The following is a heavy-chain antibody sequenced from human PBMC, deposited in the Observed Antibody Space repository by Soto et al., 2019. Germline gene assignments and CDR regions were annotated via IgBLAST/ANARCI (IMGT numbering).Heavy chain of an antibody. Sequence: PGGSLRLSCAASGFTFSSYWMSWVRQAPGKGLEWVANIKQDGSEKYYVDSVKGRFTISRDNAKNSLYLQMNSLRAEGTAVYYCARSPYDSSGYYTEYYFDYWGQGTLVTVSS. D-gene: IGHD3-22*01. CDR1: GFTFSSYW. CDR2: IKQDGSEK. CDR3: ARSPYDSSGYYTEYYFDY. J-gene: IGHJ4*02. V-gene: IGHV3-7*03.